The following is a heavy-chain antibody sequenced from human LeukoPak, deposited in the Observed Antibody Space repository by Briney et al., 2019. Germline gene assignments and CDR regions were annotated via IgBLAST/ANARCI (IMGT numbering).Heavy chain of an antibody. J-gene: IGHJ2*01. CDR2: ISYDGSNK. Sequence: GGSLRLSCAASGFTFSSYAMHWVRQAPGKGLEWVAVISYDGSNKYYADSVKGRFTISRDNSKNTLYLQMNSLRAEDTAVYYWAKGFYGSRYWYFDRWGRGTLVTVSS. D-gene: IGHD3-10*01. V-gene: IGHV3-30*04. CDR3: AKGFYGSRYWYFDR. CDR1: GFTFSSYA.